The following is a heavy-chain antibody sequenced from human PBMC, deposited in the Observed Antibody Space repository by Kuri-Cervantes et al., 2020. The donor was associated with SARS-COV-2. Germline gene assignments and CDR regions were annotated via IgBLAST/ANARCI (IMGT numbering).Heavy chain of an antibody. V-gene: IGHV4-59*08. CDR2: IDYSGST. Sequence: SETLSLTCSVSGGSIRNYFWTWIRQPPGRGLEWIGHIDYSGSTNYSPSLKSRLTISADTSKNQFSLKLSSVTAADTAVYYCARRSAARLFDYWGQGTLVTVSS. CDR1: GGSIRNYF. D-gene: IGHD2-2*01. J-gene: IGHJ4*02. CDR3: ARRSAARLFDY.